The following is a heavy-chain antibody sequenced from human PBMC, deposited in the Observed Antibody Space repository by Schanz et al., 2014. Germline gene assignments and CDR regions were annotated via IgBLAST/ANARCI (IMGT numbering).Heavy chain of an antibody. Sequence: QVQLVQSGGEVKKPGASVKVSCKASGYTFTFTTYGISWVRQVPGQGLEWMGWINTYNGNTNYAQKFQGRVVMTTDPSTSTPYMGMRSLRSDATAVYYCARDRGHFEQLALEWYYGMAVGGQGPTVPVSS. CDR1: GYTFTFTTYG. J-gene: IGHJ6*02. D-gene: IGHD3-3*01. CDR2: INTYNGNT. V-gene: IGHV1-18*01. CDR3: ARDRGHFEQLALEWYYGMAV.